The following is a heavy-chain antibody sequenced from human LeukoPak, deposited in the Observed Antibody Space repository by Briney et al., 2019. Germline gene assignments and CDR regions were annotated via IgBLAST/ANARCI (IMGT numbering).Heavy chain of an antibody. CDR3: ARLSGYGLHYYYYMDV. D-gene: IGHD5-12*01. J-gene: IGHJ6*03. CDR1: GFTFSSYG. Sequence: GSLRLSCAVSGFTFSSYGMSWVRQAPGKGLEWIGEIYHSGSTNYNPSLKSRVTVSVDKSKNQFSLKLRSVTAADTAVYYCARLSGYGLHYYYYMDVWGSGTTVTVSS. CDR2: IYHSGST. V-gene: IGHV4-4*02.